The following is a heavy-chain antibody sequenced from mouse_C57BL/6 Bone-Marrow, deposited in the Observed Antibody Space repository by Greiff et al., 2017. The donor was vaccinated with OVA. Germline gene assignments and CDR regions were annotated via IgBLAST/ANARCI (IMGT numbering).Heavy chain of an antibody. J-gene: IGHJ2*01. CDR3: ARVGSSGSPVWFDY. D-gene: IGHD3-2*02. V-gene: IGHV1-69*01. CDR2: IDPSDSYT. CDR1: GYTFTSYW. Sequence: QVQLQQPGAELVMPGASVKLSCKASGYTFTSYWMHWVKQRPGQGLEWIGEIDPSDSYTNYNQKFKGKSTLTVDKSSSTAYMQLSSLTSEDSAVYYGARVGSSGSPVWFDYWGQGTTLTVSS.